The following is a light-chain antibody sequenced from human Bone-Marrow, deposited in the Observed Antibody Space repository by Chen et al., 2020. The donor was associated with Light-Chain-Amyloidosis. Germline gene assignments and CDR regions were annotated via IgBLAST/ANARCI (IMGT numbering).Light chain of an antibody. Sequence: DIQMTQSPSSLSASVGDRVTITCRASQSISSYLNWYQQKPGKAPKLLIYAASSVQSGVPSRFSGSGSGTDFTLTSSSLQPEDFATYYWQQSYSTPWTFGQGTKVEIK. J-gene: IGKJ1*01. CDR2: AAS. CDR1: QSISSY. V-gene: IGKV1-39*01. CDR3: QQSYSTPWT.